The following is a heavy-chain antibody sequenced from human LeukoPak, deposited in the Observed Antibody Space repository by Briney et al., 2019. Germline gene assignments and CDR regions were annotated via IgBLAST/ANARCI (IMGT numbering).Heavy chain of an antibody. CDR2: IYYSGST. Sequence: SETLSLTCTVSGGSISSYYWSWIRQPPGKGLEWIGYIYYSGSTNYNPSLKSRATISVDTSKNQFSLKLSSATAADTAVYYCASSYYDSSGPNYWGQGTLVTVSS. CDR1: GGSISSYY. CDR3: ASSYYDSSGPNY. V-gene: IGHV4-59*01. J-gene: IGHJ4*02. D-gene: IGHD3-22*01.